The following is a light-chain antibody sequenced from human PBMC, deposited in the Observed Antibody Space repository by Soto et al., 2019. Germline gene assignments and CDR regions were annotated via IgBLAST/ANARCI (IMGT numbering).Light chain of an antibody. V-gene: IGKV3-11*01. J-gene: IGKJ5*01. CDR2: DAY. CDR1: QSFRGL. Sequence: EVVLTQSPVTLSLSPGERATLSCRASQSFRGLLAWYQQKPGQAPRRLIYDAYNRATGIPPRFSGSGSGTDCTLTISSQEPEDSAVYYCQQRHMWPITFGQGTRLELK. CDR3: QQRHMWPIT.